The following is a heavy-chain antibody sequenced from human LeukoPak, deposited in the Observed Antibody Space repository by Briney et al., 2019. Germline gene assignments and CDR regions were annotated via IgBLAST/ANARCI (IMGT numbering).Heavy chain of an antibody. CDR1: GFTFGDYG. J-gene: IGHJ5*02. V-gene: IGHV3-49*03. Sequence: GGSLRLSCTASGFTFGDYGMSWFRQAPGKGLEWVGFIRSKTFGGTTEYAASVKGRFSISRDDSSSIVYLQMDSLKTEDTAVYYCSSYSLAAKFDPWGQGTLVTVSS. D-gene: IGHD2-21*01. CDR3: SSYSLAAKFDP. CDR2: IRSKTFGGTT.